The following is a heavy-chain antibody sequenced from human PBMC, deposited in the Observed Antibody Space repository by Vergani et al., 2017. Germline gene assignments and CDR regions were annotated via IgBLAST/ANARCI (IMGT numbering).Heavy chain of an antibody. D-gene: IGHD2-21*02. Sequence: QVQLVESGGGVVQPGGSLRLSCAASGFTFSSFGMHWVRRAPGKGLEWLAYIGKDGINTRYRDAVKGRFTVSRDNSKDILYLQMDSLRSEDTALYYCAKYLRDSTDGLPDSWGPGTLVIVSS. CDR2: IGKDGINT. J-gene: IGHJ4*02. CDR1: GFTFSSFG. V-gene: IGHV3-30*02. CDR3: AKYLRDSTDGLPDS.